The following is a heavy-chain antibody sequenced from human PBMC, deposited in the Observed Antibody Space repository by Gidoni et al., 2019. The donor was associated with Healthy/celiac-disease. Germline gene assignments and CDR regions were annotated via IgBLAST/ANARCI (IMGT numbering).Heavy chain of an antibody. Sequence: VQLLESGGGLVQPGGSLSLSCAASGFTFSSYAMSWVRQPPGRGLGCVSAISGRGGSTYYADSVKGRLTIDRDNTKNTLYLKMNSPRAEDTDVYYSAKDAFGVVSIRPDYWGQGTLVTVSS. D-gene: IGHD3-3*01. CDR1: GFTFSSYA. CDR3: AKDAFGVVSIRPDY. V-gene: IGHV3-23*01. CDR2: ISGRGGST. J-gene: IGHJ4*02.